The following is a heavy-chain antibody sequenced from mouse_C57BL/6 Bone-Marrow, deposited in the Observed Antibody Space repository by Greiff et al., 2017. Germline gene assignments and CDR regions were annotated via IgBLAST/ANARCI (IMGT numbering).Heavy chain of an antibody. CDR1: GFTFSDYG. V-gene: IGHV5-17*01. D-gene: IGHD2-4*01. CDR3: ARRDYPFFDY. CDR2: ISSGSSTI. Sequence: EVKLVESGGGLVKPGGSLKLSCAASGFTFSDYGMHWVRQAPEKGLEWVAYISSGSSTIYYADTVKGRFTISRDNAKNTLFLQMTSLRSEDTAMYYCARRDYPFFDYWGQGTLVTVSA. J-gene: IGHJ3*01.